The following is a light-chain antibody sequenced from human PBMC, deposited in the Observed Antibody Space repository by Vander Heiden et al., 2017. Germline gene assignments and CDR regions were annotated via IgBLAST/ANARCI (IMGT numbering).Light chain of an antibody. J-gene: IGKJ4*01. Sequence: DIVMTQSPLSLPVTPGEPASISCRSSQSLLHSNGYYYLDWYLQKPGQSPQLLIYLGSNRASGVPYRFSGSGSGTDFTLKISRVEAEDVGVYYCMQALQTPPTFGGGTKVEIK. V-gene: IGKV2-28*01. CDR1: QSLLHSNGYYY. CDR2: LGS. CDR3: MQALQTPPT.